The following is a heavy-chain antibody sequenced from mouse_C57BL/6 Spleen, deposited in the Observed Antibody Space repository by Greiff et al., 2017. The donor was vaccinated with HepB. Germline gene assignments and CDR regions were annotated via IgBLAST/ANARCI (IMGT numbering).Heavy chain of an antibody. CDR1: GFTFSSYA. D-gene: IGHD4-1*01. V-gene: IGHV5-9-1*02. Sequence: EVQGVESGEGLVKPGGSLKLSCAASGFTFSSYAMSWVRQTPEKRLEWVAYISSGGDYIYYADTVKGRFTISRDNARNTLYLQMSSLKSEDTAMYYCTRDHDVWDAMDYWGQGTSVTVSS. CDR3: TRDHDVWDAMDY. CDR2: ISSGGDYI. J-gene: IGHJ4*01.